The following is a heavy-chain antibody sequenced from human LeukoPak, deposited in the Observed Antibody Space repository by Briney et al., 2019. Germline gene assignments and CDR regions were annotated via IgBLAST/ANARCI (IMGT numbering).Heavy chain of an antibody. CDR3: ATDLGDFGGNGDY. Sequence: SVKVSCKTSGVTFNSHANNWVRRAPGQGLEWMGVIIPNLGTPYYAQNFHDRVTIIADESTSTVFMELRGLQSDDTAIYYCATDLGDFGGNGDYWGQGTLVTVSS. CDR2: IIPNLGTP. D-gene: IGHD4-23*01. J-gene: IGHJ4*02. CDR1: GVTFNSHA. V-gene: IGHV1-69*13.